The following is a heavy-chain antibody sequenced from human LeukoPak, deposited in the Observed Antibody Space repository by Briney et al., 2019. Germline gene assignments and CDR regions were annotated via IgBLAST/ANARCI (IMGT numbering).Heavy chain of an antibody. J-gene: IGHJ6*02. CDR3: ARSITMVRGPLCYGMDV. D-gene: IGHD3-10*01. Sequence: ASVKVSCKASGYTFTGYYMHWVRQAPGQGLEWMGWINPNSGGTNYAQKFQGWVTMTRDTSISTAYMELSRLRSDDTAVYYCARSITMVRGPLCYGMDVWGQGTTVTVSS. V-gene: IGHV1-2*04. CDR2: INPNSGGT. CDR1: GYTFTGYY.